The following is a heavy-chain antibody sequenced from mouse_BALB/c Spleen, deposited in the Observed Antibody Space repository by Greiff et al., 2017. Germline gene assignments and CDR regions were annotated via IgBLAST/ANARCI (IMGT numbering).Heavy chain of an antibody. V-gene: IGHV3-2*02. D-gene: IGHD2-1*01. CDR2: ISYSGST. J-gene: IGHJ3*01. Sequence: VQLQQSGPGLVKPSQSLSLTCTVTGYSITSDYAWNWIRQFPGNKLEWMGYISYSGSTSYNPSLKSRISITRDTSKNQFFLQLNSVTTEDTATYYCARENGNYSPWFAYWGQGTLVTVSA. CDR1: GYSITSDYA. CDR3: ARENGNYSPWFAY.